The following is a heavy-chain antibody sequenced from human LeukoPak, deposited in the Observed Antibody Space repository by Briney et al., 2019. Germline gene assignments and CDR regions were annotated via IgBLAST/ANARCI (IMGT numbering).Heavy chain of an antibody. V-gene: IGHV3-30*01. J-gene: IGHJ4*02. CDR2: ITSGGTYE. D-gene: IGHD3-10*01. CDR3: ARDSTYYYDSGSSGPHYFDN. Sequence: PGKSLRLSCAGSGFTFSNYAMPWVRQAPGKGLEWVSLITSGGTYEYYADSVKGRFTISRDNSKNTLYLQLNSLRAEDTAVYYWARDSTYYYDSGSSGPHYFDNWGQGTLVTVSS. CDR1: GFTFSNYA.